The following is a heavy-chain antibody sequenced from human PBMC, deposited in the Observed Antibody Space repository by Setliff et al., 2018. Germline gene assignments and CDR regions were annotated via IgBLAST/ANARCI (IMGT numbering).Heavy chain of an antibody. J-gene: IGHJ1*01. CDR3: ARVDFTMIQGVIGH. D-gene: IGHD3-10*01. CDR1: GASFSDYY. Sequence: PSETLSLTCTVYGASFSDYYWGWIRQAPGKGMEWIGSVYYSGYTYYKPSLQSRVTMSVDTSKNQFSLKLTSVTAADTAVYYCARVDFTMIQGVIGHWGQGTLVTVSS. V-gene: IGHV4-34*01. CDR2: VYYSGYT.